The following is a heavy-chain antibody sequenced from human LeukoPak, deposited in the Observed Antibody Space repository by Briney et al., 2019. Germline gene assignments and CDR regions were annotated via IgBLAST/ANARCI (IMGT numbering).Heavy chain of an antibody. CDR3: ARATRYCSGGSCYSGMDV. CDR1: GDSISSDGYS. D-gene: IGHD2-15*01. V-gene: IGHV4-30-2*01. CDR2: IYHSGST. J-gene: IGHJ6*02. Sequence: SQTLSLTCAVSGDSISSDGYSWSWIRQPPGKGLEWIGYIYHSGSTYYNPSLKSRVTISVDRSKNQFSLKLSSVTAADTAVYYCARATRYCSGGSCYSGMDVWGQGTTVTVSS.